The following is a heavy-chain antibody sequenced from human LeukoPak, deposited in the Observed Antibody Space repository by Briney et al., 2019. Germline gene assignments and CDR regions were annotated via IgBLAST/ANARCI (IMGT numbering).Heavy chain of an antibody. Sequence: ASVKVSCKASGYTFTGYYMHWVRQAPGQGLEWMGWINPNSGGTNYAQKFQGRVTMTRDTSISTAYMELSSLRSDDTAVYYCARDGSGSYSGDAFDIWGQGTMVTVSS. CDR1: GYTFTGYY. V-gene: IGHV1-2*02. D-gene: IGHD1-26*01. J-gene: IGHJ3*02. CDR2: INPNSGGT. CDR3: ARDGSGSYSGDAFDI.